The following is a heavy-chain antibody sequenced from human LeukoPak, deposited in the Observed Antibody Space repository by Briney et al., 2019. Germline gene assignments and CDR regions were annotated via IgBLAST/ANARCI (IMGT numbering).Heavy chain of an antibody. D-gene: IGHD3-22*01. V-gene: IGHV3-23*01. CDR2: ISSGGGST. Sequence: PGGSLRLSCAASGFTFSSYTMKWVRQAPGKGLAWVSTISSGGGSTYYADSVKGRFTISRDDSKNTVYLQMNSLRAEDTAVYYCARRVPDSSGYYYFDYWGQGTLVTVSS. CDR3: ARRVPDSSGYYYFDY. J-gene: IGHJ4*02. CDR1: GFTFSSYT.